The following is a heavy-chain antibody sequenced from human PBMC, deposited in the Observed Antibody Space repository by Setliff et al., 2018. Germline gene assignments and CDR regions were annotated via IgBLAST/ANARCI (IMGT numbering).Heavy chain of an antibody. CDR3: ARGKTFFGAFIRAFDI. J-gene: IGHJ3*02. CDR2: INHSGST. V-gene: IGHV4-39*07. CDR1: GGSISSSSYY. Sequence: SETLSLTCTVSGGSISSSSYYWGWIRQPPGKGLEWIGEINHSGSTNYNPSLKSRVTISVDTSKNQVSLKLSSVTAADTAVYHCARGKTFFGAFIRAFDIWGQGRMVTVSS. D-gene: IGHD3-3*01.